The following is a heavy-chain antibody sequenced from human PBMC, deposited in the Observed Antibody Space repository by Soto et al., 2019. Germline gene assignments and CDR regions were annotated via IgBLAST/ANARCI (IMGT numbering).Heavy chain of an antibody. CDR2: IYYSGST. CDR1: GGSITSIASY. V-gene: IGHV4-39*01. Sequence: PSETLSLTCTVSGGSITSIASYWGWIRQPPGKGLEWIVTIYYSGSTYYNPSLQSRVTISVDTSKNQFSLKLTSVTAVDTAVYYCARHSRSVNYGSGSYSSDYWGQGTLVTVS. J-gene: IGHJ4*02. CDR3: ARHSRSVNYGSGSYSSDY. D-gene: IGHD3-10*01.